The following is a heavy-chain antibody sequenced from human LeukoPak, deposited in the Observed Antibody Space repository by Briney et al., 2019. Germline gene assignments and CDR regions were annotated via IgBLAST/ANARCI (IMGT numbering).Heavy chain of an antibody. J-gene: IGHJ4*02. Sequence: PSETLSLTCAVSGASISSNNWWWSWVRQPPGKGLEWIGEIYHSGSTNYNPSLKSRVTMSVDKSKNQFSLKLSSVTAADTAVYYCAREGPPVGVVVTAILDYWGQGTLVTVSS. CDR2: IYHSGST. CDR3: AREGPPVGVVVTAILDY. CDR1: GASISSNNW. V-gene: IGHV4-4*02. D-gene: IGHD2-21*02.